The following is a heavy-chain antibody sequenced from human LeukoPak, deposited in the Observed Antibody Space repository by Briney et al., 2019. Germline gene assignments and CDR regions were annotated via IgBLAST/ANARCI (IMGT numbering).Heavy chain of an antibody. Sequence: GESLKISCKGSGYIFTNYWIGWVRQMPGKGLEWMGIIYPGDSDTRYSPSFQGQVTISADKSISTAYLQWSSLKASDTAMYYCARRASTTVKADAFDIWGQGTMVTVSS. V-gene: IGHV5-51*01. CDR3: ARRASTTVKADAFDI. CDR1: GYIFTNYW. J-gene: IGHJ3*02. D-gene: IGHD4-17*01. CDR2: IYPGDSDT.